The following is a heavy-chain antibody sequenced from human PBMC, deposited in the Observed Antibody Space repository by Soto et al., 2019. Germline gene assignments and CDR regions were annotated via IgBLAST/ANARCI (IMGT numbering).Heavy chain of an antibody. CDR3: ARKTRFGESADKAFDI. Sequence: QVQLQQWGAGLLKPSETLSLTCAVYGGSFSGYYWSWIRQPPGKGLEWIGEINHSGSTNYNPSLKSRVSISVDTSKNQFYLKLSSVTAADTAVYYCARKTRFGESADKAFDIWGQGTMVTVSS. CDR2: INHSGST. CDR1: GGSFSGYY. D-gene: IGHD3-10*01. V-gene: IGHV4-34*01. J-gene: IGHJ3*02.